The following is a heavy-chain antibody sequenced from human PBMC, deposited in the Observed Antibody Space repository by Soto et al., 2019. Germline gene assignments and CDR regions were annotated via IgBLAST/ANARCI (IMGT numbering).Heavy chain of an antibody. J-gene: IGHJ6*02. V-gene: IGHV1-18*04. CDR3: ARVGGYDFWSGYYTYYYYYGMDV. D-gene: IGHD3-3*01. CDR2: ISAYNGNT. CDR1: GYTFTSYG. Sequence: VKVSCQASGYTFTSYGISWVRQATGQGLEWMGWISAYNGNTNYAQKLQGRVTMTTDTSTSTAYMELRSLRSDDTAVYYCARVGGYDFWSGYYTYYYYYGMDVWGQGTTVTVSS.